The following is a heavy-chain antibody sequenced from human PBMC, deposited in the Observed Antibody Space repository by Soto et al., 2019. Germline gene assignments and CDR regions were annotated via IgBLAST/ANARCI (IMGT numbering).Heavy chain of an antibody. CDR3: ARGLPMITFGGVIVIRSRYNWFDP. CDR1: GASISSGDYY. V-gene: IGHV4-30-4*01. J-gene: IGHJ5*02. CDR2: IYFSETT. Sequence: SETLSLTCNVSGASISSGDYYWSWIRQPPGKGLERIGYIYFSETTSYNPSLKSRVTISGDKSKNQFSLKLTSVTAADTAVYYCARGLPMITFGGVIVIRSRYNWFDPWGQGTLVTVSS. D-gene: IGHD3-16*02.